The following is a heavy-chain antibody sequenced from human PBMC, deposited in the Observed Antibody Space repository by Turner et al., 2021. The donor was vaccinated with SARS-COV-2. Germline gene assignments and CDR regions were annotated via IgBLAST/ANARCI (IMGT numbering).Heavy chain of an antibody. V-gene: IGHV3-74*01. Sequence: ELQLVESGEGLVQPGGSLSLSCAAPGFTFSNYWMHWVRQAPGKGLVWVSRINSDGSSTSYADSVKGRFTISRDNAKNTLYLQMNSLRAEDTAVYYCARDCSSTNCYRSGFNYWGQGTLVTVSS. D-gene: IGHD2-2*02. CDR3: ARDCSSTNCYRSGFNY. CDR1: GFTFSNYW. J-gene: IGHJ4*02. CDR2: INSDGSST.